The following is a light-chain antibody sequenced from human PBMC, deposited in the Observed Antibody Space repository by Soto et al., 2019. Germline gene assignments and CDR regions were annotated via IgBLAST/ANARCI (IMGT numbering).Light chain of an antibody. CDR3: ATWDDTLTGPSWV. CDR2: RNH. V-gene: IGLV1-47*01. CDR1: TSNFVSNS. Sequence: QSVLTQPPSASGTPGQRVTISCSASTSNFVSNSVSWYQHDPGTAPNLLISRNHQRPSGVPDRFSGSKSASSASLAISDLRSEDEADYYCATWDDTLTGPSWVFGGGTKLTVL. J-gene: IGLJ3*02.